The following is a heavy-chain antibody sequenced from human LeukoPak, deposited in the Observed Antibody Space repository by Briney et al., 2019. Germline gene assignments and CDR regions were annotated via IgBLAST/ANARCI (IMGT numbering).Heavy chain of an antibody. CDR3: TVGPHHYFDS. CDR1: GGSINSGGYY. V-gene: IGHV4-31*03. D-gene: IGHD4-11*01. J-gene: IGHJ4*02. CDR2: ISYSGST. Sequence: SQTLSLTCTVSGGSINSGGYYWSWIRQHPGKGLEWTGYISYSGSTYYNPSLKSRVTISLDTSKNQFSLRLSSVSAADTAVYFCTVGPHHYFDSWGQGTLVTVSS.